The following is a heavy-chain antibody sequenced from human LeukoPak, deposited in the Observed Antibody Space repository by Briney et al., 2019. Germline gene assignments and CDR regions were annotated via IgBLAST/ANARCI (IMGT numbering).Heavy chain of an antibody. Sequence: SETLSLTCAVSGYSISSGYYWGWIRQPPGKGLEWIGSIYHSGSTYYNPSLKSRVAISVDTSKNQFSLKLSSVTAADTAVYYCGGLELRGNYYYYYMDVWGKGTTVTVSS. CDR2: IYHSGST. CDR3: GGLELRGNYYYYYMDV. V-gene: IGHV4-38-2*01. J-gene: IGHJ6*03. CDR1: GYSISSGYY. D-gene: IGHD1-7*01.